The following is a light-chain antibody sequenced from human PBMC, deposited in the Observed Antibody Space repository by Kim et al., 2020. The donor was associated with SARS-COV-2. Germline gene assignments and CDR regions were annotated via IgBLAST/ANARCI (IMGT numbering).Light chain of an antibody. CDR3: QQRSNWPPIT. Sequence: TPGERATLSCRASQMVSSYLAWYQQKPGQAPRLLIYDAANRATGIPTRFSDSGSGTDFTLTISSLEPEDFAVYYCQQRSNWPPITFGPGTKVDIK. J-gene: IGKJ3*01. CDR2: DAA. CDR1: QMVSSY. V-gene: IGKV3-11*01.